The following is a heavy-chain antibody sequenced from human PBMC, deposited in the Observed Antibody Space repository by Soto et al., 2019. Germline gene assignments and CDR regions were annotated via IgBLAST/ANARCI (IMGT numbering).Heavy chain of an antibody. CDR3: ARHGKVSSKANYFDS. V-gene: IGHV5-51*01. Sequence: GESLKISCKGSGYSFTSYWIAWVRQMPGEGLESMGIIYPDDSDTRYSPSFQGQVTISVDKSISTAYLQWTSLRASDTAIYYCARHGKVSSKANYFDSWGQGALVTVSS. CDR1: GYSFTSYW. J-gene: IGHJ4*02. D-gene: IGHD1-1*01. CDR2: IYPDDSDT.